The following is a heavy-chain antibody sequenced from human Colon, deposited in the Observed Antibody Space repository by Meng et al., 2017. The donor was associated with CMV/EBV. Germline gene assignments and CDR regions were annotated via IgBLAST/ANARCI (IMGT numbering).Heavy chain of an antibody. Sequence: TCSVSGGSISSSKWWSWVRQSPEKGLEWIGEIFNSESPNYNPSLESRVTISVDKSKNQFSLKLNSVTAADTAVYYCARQSGWYRFDSWGPGTLVTVSS. CDR1: GGSISSSKW. CDR3: ARQSGWYRFDS. J-gene: IGHJ4*02. CDR2: IFNSESP. D-gene: IGHD6-19*01. V-gene: IGHV4/OR15-8*01.